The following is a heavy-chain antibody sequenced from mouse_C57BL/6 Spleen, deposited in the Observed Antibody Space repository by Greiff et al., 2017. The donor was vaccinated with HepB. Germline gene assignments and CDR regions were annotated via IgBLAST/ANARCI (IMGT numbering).Heavy chain of an antibody. CDR1: GFNIKDDY. J-gene: IGHJ2*01. Sequence: EVQLQQSGAELVRPGASVKLSCTASGFNIKDDYMHWVKQRPEQGLEWIGWIDPENGDTEYASKFQGKATITADTSSNTAYLQLSSLASEDTAVYYCTTGSPFDYWGQGTTLTVSS. CDR3: TTGSPFDY. V-gene: IGHV14-4*01. CDR2: IDPENGDT.